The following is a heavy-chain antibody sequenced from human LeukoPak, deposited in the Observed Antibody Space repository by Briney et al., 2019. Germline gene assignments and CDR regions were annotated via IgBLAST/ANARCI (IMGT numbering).Heavy chain of an antibody. V-gene: IGHV3-7*03. CDR1: GFTFSSYW. D-gene: IGHD2-2*01. Sequence: GGSLRLSCAASGFTFSSYWMSWVRQAPGKGLEWVANIKQDGSEKYYVDSVKGRFTISRDNAKNSLYLQMNSLRAEDTAVYYCANPYLYCSSSDCQFWGQGTLVTVSS. CDR3: ANPYLYCSSSDCQF. J-gene: IGHJ4*02. CDR2: IKQDGSEK.